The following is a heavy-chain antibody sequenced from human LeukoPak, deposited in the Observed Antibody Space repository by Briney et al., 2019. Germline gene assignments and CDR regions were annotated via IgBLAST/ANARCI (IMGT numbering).Heavy chain of an antibody. CDR1: GFTFSSYS. J-gene: IGHJ6*02. CDR3: ASLVRFYYYYYGMDV. V-gene: IGHV3-48*02. CDR2: ISSSSSTI. Sequence: PGGSLRLSCAASGFTFSSYSMNWVRQAPGKGLEWVSYISSSSSTIYYADSVKGRFTISRDNAKNSLYLQMNSLRDEDTAVYYCASLVRFYYYYYGMDVWGQGTTVTVSS.